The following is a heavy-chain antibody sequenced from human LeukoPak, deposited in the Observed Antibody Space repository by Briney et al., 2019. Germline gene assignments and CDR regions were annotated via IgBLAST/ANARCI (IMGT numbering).Heavy chain of an antibody. CDR3: ARVVAAPPTYNWFDP. CDR1: GFTFSSYE. Sequence: PGGSLRLSCAASGFTFSSYEMNWVRQAPGKGLEWVSYISSSGSTIYYADSMKGRFTISRDNAKNSLYLQMNSLRAEDTAIYYCARVVAAPPTYNWFDPWGQGTLVTASS. D-gene: IGHD2-15*01. V-gene: IGHV3-48*03. J-gene: IGHJ5*02. CDR2: ISSSGSTI.